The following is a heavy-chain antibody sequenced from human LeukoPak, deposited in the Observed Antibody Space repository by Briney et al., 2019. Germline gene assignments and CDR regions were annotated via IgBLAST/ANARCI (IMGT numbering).Heavy chain of an antibody. D-gene: IGHD6-13*01. V-gene: IGHV3-30-3*01. J-gene: IGHJ4*02. Sequence: GGSLRLSCAASGFTFSSYAMHWVRQAPGKGLEWVAVISYDGSNKYYADSVKGRFTISRDNSKNTLYLQMNSLRAEDTAVYYCARDRPSSWYDYWGQGILVTVSS. CDR1: GFTFSSYA. CDR2: ISYDGSNK. CDR3: ARDRPSSWYDY.